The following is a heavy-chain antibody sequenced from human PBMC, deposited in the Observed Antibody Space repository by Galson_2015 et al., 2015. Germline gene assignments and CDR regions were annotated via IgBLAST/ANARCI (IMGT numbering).Heavy chain of an antibody. CDR3: WRARLGSASLTPGWYFDL. CDR1: GGSISSGGYY. J-gene: IGHJ2*01. Sequence: TLSLTCTVSGGSISSGGYYWSWIPQHPGKGLEWIGYIYYSGSTYYNPSLKSRVTISVDTSKNHFSLKLSSVTAADSAVYYCWRARLGSASLTPGWYFDLWGRGTLVTVSS. V-gene: IGHV4-31*03. D-gene: IGHD3-10*01. CDR2: IYYSGST.